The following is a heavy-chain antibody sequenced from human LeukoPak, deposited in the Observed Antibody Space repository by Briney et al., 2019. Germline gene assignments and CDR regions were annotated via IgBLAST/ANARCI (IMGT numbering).Heavy chain of an antibody. D-gene: IGHD1-26*01. CDR3: ATGKDSGSYGAFDI. CDR1: GYTLTELS. Sequence: GASVKVSCKVSGYTLTELSMHWVRQAPGKGLEWMGGFDPEDGETIYAQKFQGRVTMTEDTSTDTAYMELSSLRSEDTAVYYCATGKDSGSYGAFDIWGQGTMVTVSS. CDR2: FDPEDGET. V-gene: IGHV1-24*01. J-gene: IGHJ3*02.